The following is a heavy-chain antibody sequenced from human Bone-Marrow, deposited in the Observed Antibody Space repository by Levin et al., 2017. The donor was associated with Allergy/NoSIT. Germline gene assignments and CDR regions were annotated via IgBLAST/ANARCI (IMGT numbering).Heavy chain of an antibody. Sequence: ASVKVSCKASGYTFTTYAINWVRQATGQGLEWMGWINTYTGNPTYVQGFTGRFAFSLDTPVSTAYLQISSLKAEDTAIYYCAGVVGGSSRDFEYWGQGDLGTVSS. CDR2: INTYTGNP. CDR1: GYTFTTYA. D-gene: IGHD6-6*01. CDR3: AGVVGGSSRDFEY. V-gene: IGHV7-4-1*02. J-gene: IGHJ4*02.